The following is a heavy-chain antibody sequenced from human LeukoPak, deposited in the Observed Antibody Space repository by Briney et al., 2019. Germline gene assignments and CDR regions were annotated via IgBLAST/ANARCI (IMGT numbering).Heavy chain of an antibody. V-gene: IGHV4-31*03. CDR2: IYYSGST. CDR3: ARVSTYCSSTSCYTGSYYYYMDV. D-gene: IGHD2-2*02. Sequence: SQTLSLTCTVSGGSISSGGYYWSWIRQHPGKGLEWIGYIYYSGSTYYNPSLKSRVTISVDTSKNQFSLKLSSVTAADTAVYYCARVSTYCSSTSCYTGSYYYYMDVWGKGTTVTVSS. J-gene: IGHJ6*03. CDR1: GGSISSGGYY.